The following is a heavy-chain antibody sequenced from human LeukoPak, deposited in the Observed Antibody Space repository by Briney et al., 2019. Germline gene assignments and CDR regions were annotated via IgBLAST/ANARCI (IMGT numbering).Heavy chain of an antibody. D-gene: IGHD3-9*01. Sequence: PGGSLRLSCAASAFTFSRYGMHWVRQAPGKGLEWVAFIRYDGSNKYYADSVKGRFTISRDNSKNTLYLQMNSLRAEDTAVYYCAKVGLRYFDWLLEPLDYWGQGTLVTVSS. CDR1: AFTFSRYG. V-gene: IGHV3-30*02. CDR2: IRYDGSNK. CDR3: AKVGLRYFDWLLEPLDY. J-gene: IGHJ4*02.